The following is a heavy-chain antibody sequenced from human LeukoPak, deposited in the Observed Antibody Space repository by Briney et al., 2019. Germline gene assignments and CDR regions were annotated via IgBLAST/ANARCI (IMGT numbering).Heavy chain of an antibody. CDR1: GGSISSSNYY. J-gene: IGHJ4*02. Sequence: SETLSLTCTVSGGSISSSNYYWGWIRQPPGKGLEWIGSIYYSGSTYYNPSLKSRVTISVDTSKNQFSLKLSSVTAADTAVYYCARDRSGGWVTGTTSYFDYWGQGTLVTVSS. V-gene: IGHV4-39*07. CDR2: IYYSGST. CDR3: ARDRSGGWVTGTTSYFDY. D-gene: IGHD1-20*01.